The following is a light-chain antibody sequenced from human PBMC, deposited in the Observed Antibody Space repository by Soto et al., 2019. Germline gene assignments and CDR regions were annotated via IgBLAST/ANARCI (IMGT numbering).Light chain of an antibody. CDR2: GAS. J-gene: IGKJ1*01. Sequence: EIVTTQSPATLSVSPGERASLSCKASQSVGGNLAWYQQKPGQAPRLLIYGASTRATGIPARFSGSGSGTEFTLTISSLQSEDFAIYFCQQYNNWPPDRTFGQGTKVEIK. CDR1: QSVGGN. CDR3: QQYNNWPPDRT. V-gene: IGKV3-15*01.